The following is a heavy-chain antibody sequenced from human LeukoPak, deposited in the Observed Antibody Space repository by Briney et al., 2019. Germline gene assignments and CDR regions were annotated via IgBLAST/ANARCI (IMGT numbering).Heavy chain of an antibody. D-gene: IGHD3-3*01. CDR2: IYYSGST. Sequence: LRLSCAASGFTFSSYAMSWVRQPPGKGLEWIGYIYYSGSTYYNPSLKSRVTISVDTSKNQFSLKLSSVTAADTAVYYCARYDFWSGYFDYWGQGTLVTVSS. V-gene: IGHV4-30-4*08. CDR1: GFTFSSYA. CDR3: ARYDFWSGYFDY. J-gene: IGHJ4*02.